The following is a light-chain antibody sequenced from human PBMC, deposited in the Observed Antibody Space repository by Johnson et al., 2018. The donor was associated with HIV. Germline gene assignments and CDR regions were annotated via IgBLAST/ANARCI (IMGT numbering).Light chain of an antibody. CDR1: SSNIGKNY. CDR2: ENN. V-gene: IGLV1-51*01. J-gene: IGLJ1*01. Sequence: QSVLTQPPSVSAAPGQKVTISCSGSSSNIGKNYVSWYQQLPGKAPKLLIYENNKRPSGIPDRFSGSKSGTSATLGITGLQTGDEANYYCGTWDSSLSAYVFGTWAKVTV. CDR3: GTWDSSLSAYV.